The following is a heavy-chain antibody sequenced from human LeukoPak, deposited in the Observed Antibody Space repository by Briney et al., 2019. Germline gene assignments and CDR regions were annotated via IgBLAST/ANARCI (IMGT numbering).Heavy chain of an antibody. V-gene: IGHV4-59*12. CDR2: IYYSGST. CDR3: AREGYYDSSGYLTFDY. Sequence: PSETLSLTCTVSGGSISSYYWSWIRQPPGKGLEWIGYIYYSGSTNYNPSLKSRVTISVDTSKNQFSLKLSSVTAADTAVYYCAREGYYDSSGYLTFDYWGQGTLVTVSS. J-gene: IGHJ4*02. D-gene: IGHD3-22*01. CDR1: GGSISSYY.